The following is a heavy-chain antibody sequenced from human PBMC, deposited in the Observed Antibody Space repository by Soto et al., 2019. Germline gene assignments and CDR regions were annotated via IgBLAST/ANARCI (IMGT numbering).Heavy chain of an antibody. CDR3: TRLRSGDGGSSEGYYDYYGMDV. D-gene: IGHD1-26*01. CDR1: GFTFSGSA. V-gene: IGHV3-73*02. J-gene: IGHJ6*04. CDR2: IRSKANSYPT. Sequence: EVQLVESGGGLVQPGGSLKLSCAASGFTFSGSAMHWVRQASGKGLEWVGRIRSKANSYPTAYAASVKGRFTISRDDERNTAYLHMNSLKTEDTAVYYCTRLRSGDGGSSEGYYDYYGMDVWGEGTTVTVSS.